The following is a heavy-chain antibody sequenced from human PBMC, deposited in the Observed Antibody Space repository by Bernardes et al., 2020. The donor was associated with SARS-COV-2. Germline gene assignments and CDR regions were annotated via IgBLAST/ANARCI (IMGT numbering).Heavy chain of an antibody. Sequence: GGSLRLSCAASGFTFSSYAMHWVRQAPGKGLEWVAVISYDGSNKYYADSVKGRFTISRDNSKNTLYLQMNSLRAEDTAVYYCAREDSKDYYYYYGMDVWGQGTTVTVSS. D-gene: IGHD2-15*01. V-gene: IGHV3-30-3*01. CDR1: GFTFSSYA. CDR2: ISYDGSNK. CDR3: AREDSKDYYYYYGMDV. J-gene: IGHJ6*02.